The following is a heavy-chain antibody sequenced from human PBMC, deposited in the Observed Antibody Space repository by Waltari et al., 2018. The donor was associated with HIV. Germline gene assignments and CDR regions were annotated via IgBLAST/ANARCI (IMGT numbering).Heavy chain of an antibody. CDR2: ISGSSSTM. Sequence: EVHLVESGGDLVQPGGSLRLSCAASGFSFRRFGMIWVRQAPGKGREWISYISGSSSTMYYADSVKGRFTISRDNAKNSVYLQMDSLRDEDTAVYYCARADVTTFDYWGQGARVTVSS. V-gene: IGHV3-48*02. J-gene: IGHJ4*02. D-gene: IGHD4-17*01. CDR1: GFSFRRFG. CDR3: ARADVTTFDY.